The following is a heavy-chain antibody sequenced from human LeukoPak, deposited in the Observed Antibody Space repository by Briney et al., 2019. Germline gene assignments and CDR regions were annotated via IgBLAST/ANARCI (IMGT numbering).Heavy chain of an antibody. CDR1: GGTFSSYA. CDR2: IIPIFGTA. J-gene: IGHJ4*02. Sequence: SVKVSCKASGGTFSSYAISWVRQAPGQGLEWMGGIIPIFGTANYAQKFQGRVTITTDESTSTAYMELSSLRSEDTAVYYCARDGDYDSSGFFLDYWGQGTLVTVSS. V-gene: IGHV1-69*05. D-gene: IGHD3-22*01. CDR3: ARDGDYDSSGFFLDY.